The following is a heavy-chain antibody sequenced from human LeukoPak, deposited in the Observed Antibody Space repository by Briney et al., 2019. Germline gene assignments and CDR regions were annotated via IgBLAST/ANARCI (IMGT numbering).Heavy chain of an antibody. V-gene: IGHV3-7*04. CDR2: IRQDGSDK. J-gene: IGHJ4*02. CDR3: ARTTPDSGGY. CDR1: GFTFSSYW. D-gene: IGHD4-17*01. Sequence: GGSLRLSCVASGFTFSSYWMTWVRQAPGKGLEWVANIRQDGSDKYYVDSVKGRFTISRDNAKNSLYLQMNSLRAEDTAVYYCARTTPDSGGYWGRGTLHRVSS.